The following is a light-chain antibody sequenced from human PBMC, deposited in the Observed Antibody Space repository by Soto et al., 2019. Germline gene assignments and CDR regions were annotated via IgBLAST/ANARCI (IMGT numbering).Light chain of an antibody. J-gene: IGKJ1*01. CDR1: QSISSW. Sequence: DIQMTQSPPTLCASVGDRVTITCRASQSISSWLAWYQQRPGKAPNLLIYDVSSLESGVPSRFSGSGSGTEFTLTISSLQPDDFATYYCQQYTNYPWTFGQGTKVDIK. CDR2: DVS. CDR3: QQYTNYPWT. V-gene: IGKV1-5*01.